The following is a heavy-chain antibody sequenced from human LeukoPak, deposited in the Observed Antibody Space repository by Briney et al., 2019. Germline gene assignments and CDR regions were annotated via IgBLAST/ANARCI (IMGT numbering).Heavy chain of an antibody. CDR3: ARALRSYGSGSYKRTYYFDY. CDR1: GGSFSGYY. J-gene: IGHJ4*02. CDR2: INHSGST. V-gene: IGHV4-34*01. Sequence: SETLSLTCAVYGGSFSGYYWSWIRQPPGKGLGWIGEINHSGSTNYNPSLKSRVTISVDTSKDQFSLKLSSVTAADTAVYYCARALRSYGSGSYKRTYYFDYWGQGTLVTVSS. D-gene: IGHD3-10*01.